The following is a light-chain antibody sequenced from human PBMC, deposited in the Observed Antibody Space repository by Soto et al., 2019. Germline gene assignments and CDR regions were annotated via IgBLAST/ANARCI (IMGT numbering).Light chain of an antibody. J-gene: IGKJ1*01. CDR2: GAS. V-gene: IGKV3-20*01. CDR1: QYINTR. CDR3: HQYGSSRT. Sequence: EIVLNQSQATLSLSPGDRVTLSCRASQYINTRLAWYQHRPGQAPRLLIYGASSRATGIPDRFSGSGSGTDFTLTISRLEPEDFAVYYCHQYGSSRTFGQGTKVDI.